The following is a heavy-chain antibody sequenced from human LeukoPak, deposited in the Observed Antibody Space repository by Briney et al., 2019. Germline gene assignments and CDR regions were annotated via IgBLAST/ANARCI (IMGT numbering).Heavy chain of an antibody. J-gene: IGHJ4*02. CDR1: GGSISSGGYY. CDR3: AREGSGIAAAGSFDC. V-gene: IGHV4-31*03. Sequence: SETLSLTCTVSGGSISSGGYYWSWIRQHPGKGPEWIGYIYYSGSTYYNPSLKSRVTISVDTSKNQFSLKLSSVTAADMAVYYCAREGSGIAAAGSFDCWGQGTLVTDSS. CDR2: IYYSGST. D-gene: IGHD6-13*01.